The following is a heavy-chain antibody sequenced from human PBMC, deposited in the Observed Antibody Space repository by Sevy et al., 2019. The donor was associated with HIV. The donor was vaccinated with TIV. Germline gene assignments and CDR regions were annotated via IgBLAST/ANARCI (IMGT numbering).Heavy chain of an antibody. CDR1: GFTFSNYA. CDR2: ISGSGGRT. J-gene: IGHJ4*02. V-gene: IGHV3-23*01. D-gene: IGHD1-26*01. CDR3: AKWSELPSSPFDY. Sequence: GGSLRLSCAASGFTFSNYAMSWVRQAPGKGLEWVSAISGSGGRTYYADSVKGRFTISRDNSKNTLFLQMNSLRAEDTAVYFGAKWSELPSSPFDYWGQGTLVTVSS.